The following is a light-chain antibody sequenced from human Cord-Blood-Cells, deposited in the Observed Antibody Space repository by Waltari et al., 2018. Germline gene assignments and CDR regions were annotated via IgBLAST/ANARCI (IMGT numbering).Light chain of an antibody. V-gene: IGKV3-11*01. CDR1: QGVSSY. J-gene: IGKJ4*01. CDR3: QQRSNWPPLT. CDR2: DAS. Sequence: EIVLTQSPATLSLSPGERATLSCRPRQGVSSYLAWYQQKPGQAPRLLIYDASNRATGIPARFSGSGSGTDFTLTISSLEPEDFAVYYCQQRSNWPPLTFGGGTKVEIK.